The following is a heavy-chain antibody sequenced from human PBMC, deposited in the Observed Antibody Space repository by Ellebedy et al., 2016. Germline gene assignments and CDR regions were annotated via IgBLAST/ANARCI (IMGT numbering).Heavy chain of an antibody. CDR3: AREGDLGYCSSTSCTRGYFQH. D-gene: IGHD2-2*01. V-gene: IGHV3-21*01. CDR1: GFTFSSYA. CDR2: ISSSSSYI. Sequence: GESLKISXAASGFTFSSYAMSWVRQAPGKGLEWVSSISSSSSYIYYADSVKGRFTISRDNAKNSLYLQMNSLRAEDTAVYYCAREGDLGYCSSTSCTRGYFQHWGQGTLVTVSS. J-gene: IGHJ1*01.